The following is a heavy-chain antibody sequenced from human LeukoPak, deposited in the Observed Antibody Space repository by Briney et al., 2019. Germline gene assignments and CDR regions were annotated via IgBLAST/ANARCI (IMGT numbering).Heavy chain of an antibody. D-gene: IGHD5-18*01. CDR2: IYYSGST. CDR1: GGSTSSYY. J-gene: IGHJ6*02. Sequence: SETLSLTCTVSGGSTSSYYWSWIRQPPGKGLEWIGYIYYSGSTNYNPSLKSRVTISVDTSKNQFSLKLSSVTAADTAVYYCARVSTAMVHYYGMDVWGQGTTVTVSS. V-gene: IGHV4-59*01. CDR3: ARVSTAMVHYYGMDV.